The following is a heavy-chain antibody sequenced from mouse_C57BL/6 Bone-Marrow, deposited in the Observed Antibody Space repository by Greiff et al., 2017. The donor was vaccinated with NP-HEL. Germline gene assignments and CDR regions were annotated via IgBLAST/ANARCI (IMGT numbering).Heavy chain of an antibody. V-gene: IGHV6-3*01. Sequence: DVKLVESGGGLVQPGGSMKLSCVASGFTFSNYWMNWVRQSPEKGLEWVAQIRLKSDNYATHYAESVKGRFTISRNDSKSSVYLQMINLRAENTGIYYCAGDYCSRFLWYMDVWGTGTTVTVSS. CDR3: AGDYCSRFLWYMDV. CDR1: GFTFSNYW. CDR2: IRLKSDNYAT. D-gene: IGHD1-1*01. J-gene: IGHJ1*03.